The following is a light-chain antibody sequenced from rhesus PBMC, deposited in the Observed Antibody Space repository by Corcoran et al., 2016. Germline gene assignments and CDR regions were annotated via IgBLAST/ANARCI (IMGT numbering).Light chain of an antibody. V-gene: IGKV1-94*01. CDR2: AAS. Sequence: DIQMTQSPSSLSASAGDRVTVTCRTSQAINREVSWYQQKPGKAPTLLVYAASNLQTGVSSLFSGSGSWTDFTHTISSLQPEDVATYYCQQDYTAPSSFGQGTKVDIK. J-gene: IGKJ2*01. CDR1: QAINRE. CDR3: QQDYTAPSS.